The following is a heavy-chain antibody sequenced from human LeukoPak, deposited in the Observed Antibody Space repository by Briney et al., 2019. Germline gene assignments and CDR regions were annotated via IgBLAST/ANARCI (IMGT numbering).Heavy chain of an antibody. CDR1: GGSISSSY. V-gene: IGHV4-4*07. CDR2: LYSSGST. D-gene: IGHD2-8*02. Sequence: SETLSLTCTVSGGSISSSYWSWVRQPAGKGLKWIGRLYSSGSTDYNPSLKSRVTMSLDTSKNQFSLNLISVTAADTAVYYCARDTGGSPLYSFDYWGQGTLVTVSS. J-gene: IGHJ4*02. CDR3: ARDTGGSPLYSFDY.